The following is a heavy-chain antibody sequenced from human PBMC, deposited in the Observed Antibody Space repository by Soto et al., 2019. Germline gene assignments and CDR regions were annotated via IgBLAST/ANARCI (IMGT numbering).Heavy chain of an antibody. Sequence: YLDCRRQSTEQGLEWMGVINPHGGSTAYAQKFKGRVTLTRDTSASTVYMEVSSLTSEDTAMYYCARSSWGSFGIIIELTHWFGIRGQRLLRTGSS. CDR1: Y. J-gene: IGHJ5*01. D-gene: IGHD3-16*01. CDR3: ARSSWGSFGIIIELTHWFGI. CDR2: INPHGGST. V-gene: IGHV1-46*01.